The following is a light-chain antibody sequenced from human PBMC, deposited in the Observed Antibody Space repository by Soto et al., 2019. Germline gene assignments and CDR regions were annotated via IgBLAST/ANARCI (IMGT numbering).Light chain of an antibody. CDR1: SSDVGGYNY. CDR2: DVN. CDR3: YAYAGTYTQWV. J-gene: IGLJ3*02. Sequence: QSVLTQPRSVSGSTGQSVAISCTGTSSDVGGYNYVSWYQQHPGKAPKLVIYDVNKRPSGVPDRFSGSKSGNTASLTDSGLQAEDEADYSFYAYAGTYTQWVFGGGTKLTVL. V-gene: IGLV2-11*01.